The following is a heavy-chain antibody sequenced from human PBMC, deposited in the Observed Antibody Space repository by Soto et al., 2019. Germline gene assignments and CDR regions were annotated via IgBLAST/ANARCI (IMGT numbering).Heavy chain of an antibody. J-gene: IGHJ6*02. Sequence: SETLSLTCTVSGGSISSYYWSWIRQPPGKGLEWIGYIYYSGSTNYNPSLKSRVTISVDTSKNQFSLKLSFVTAADTAVYYCARRTYDGLDVWGQGTTVTVSS. V-gene: IGHV4-59*12. CDR3: ARRTYDGLDV. CDR1: GGSISSYY. D-gene: IGHD3-3*01. CDR2: IYYSGST.